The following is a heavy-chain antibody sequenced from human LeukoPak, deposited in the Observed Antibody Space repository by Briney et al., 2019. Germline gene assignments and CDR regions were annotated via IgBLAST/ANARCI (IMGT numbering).Heavy chain of an antibody. D-gene: IGHD2-2*01. J-gene: IGHJ6*03. Sequence: SETLSLTCTVSGGSISSYYWSWIRQPPGKGLEWIGYIYYSGSTNYNPSLKSRVTISVDTSKNQFSLKLSSVTAADTAVYYCARVAVVVPAAYYYYYYYMDVWGKGTTVTISS. CDR1: GGSISSYY. V-gene: IGHV4-59*01. CDR2: IYYSGST. CDR3: ARVAVVVPAAYYYYYYYMDV.